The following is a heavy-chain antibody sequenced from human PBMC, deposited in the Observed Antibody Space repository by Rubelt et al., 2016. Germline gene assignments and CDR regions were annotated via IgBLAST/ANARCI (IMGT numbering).Heavy chain of an antibody. D-gene: IGHD3-10*01. J-gene: IGHJ4*02. CDR2: ISAYNGNT. Sequence: QVQLVQSGAEVKKPGASVKVSCKASGYTFTSYGISWVRQAPGQGLEWMGWISAYNGNTNYAQRPQGRSTMPTDTSTSTAYMGLRSLRSDDTAGYYCVGGEPADYWGQGTLVTVSS. CDR3: VGGEPADY. CDR1: GYTFTSYG. V-gene: IGHV1-18*01.